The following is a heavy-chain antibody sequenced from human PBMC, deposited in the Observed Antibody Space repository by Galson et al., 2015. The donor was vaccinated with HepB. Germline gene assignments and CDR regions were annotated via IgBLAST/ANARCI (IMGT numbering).Heavy chain of an antibody. D-gene: IGHD3-10*01. CDR3: ASSGFGELSLDY. CDR2: IYTSGST. V-gene: IGHV4-61*02. J-gene: IGHJ4*02. Sequence: TLSLTCTVSGGSISSGSYYWSWIRQPAGKGLEWIGRIYTSGSTNYNPSLKSRVTISVDTSKSQFSLKLSSVTAADTAVYYCASSGFGELSLDYWGQGTLVTVSS. CDR1: GGSISSGSYY.